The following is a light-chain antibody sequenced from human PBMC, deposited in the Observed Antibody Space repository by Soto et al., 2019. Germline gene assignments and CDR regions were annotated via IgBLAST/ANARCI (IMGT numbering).Light chain of an antibody. CDR2: SNS. Sequence: QSVLTQPPSASGTPGQRVTFSCSGSSSNIGGNTVSWFQHLPRTAPKLLIFSNSQRPSGVPDRFSGAKSGTSASLAISGLQSEDEANHYCATWDDGLSAYVFGTGTKVTVL. CDR3: ATWDDGLSAYV. CDR1: SSNIGGNT. V-gene: IGLV1-44*01. J-gene: IGLJ1*01.